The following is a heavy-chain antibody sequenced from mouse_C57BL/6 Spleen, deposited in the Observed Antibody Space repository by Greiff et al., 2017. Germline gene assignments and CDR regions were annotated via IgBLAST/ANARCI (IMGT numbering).Heavy chain of an antibody. D-gene: IGHD1-1*01. CDR2: IDPETGGT. J-gene: IGHJ2*01. CDR1: GYTFTDYE. Sequence: QVQLQQSGAELVRPGASVTLSCKASGYTFTDYEMHWVKQTPVHGLEWIGAIDPETGGTAYNQKFKGKAILTADKSSSTAYMELRSLTSEDSAVYYCTHYYGSSYVGYFDYWGQGTTLTVSS. V-gene: IGHV1-15*01. CDR3: THYYGSSYVGYFDY.